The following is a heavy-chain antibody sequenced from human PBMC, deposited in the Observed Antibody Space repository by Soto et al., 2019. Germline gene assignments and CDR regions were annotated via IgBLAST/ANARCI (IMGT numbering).Heavy chain of an antibody. J-gene: IGHJ5*02. CDR3: ARGLDHYNSGSQFDP. CDR1: GYTFTSVD. D-gene: IGHD3-10*01. V-gene: IGHV1-8*01. Sequence: ASVKVSCKASGYTFTSVDINWVRQATGQGLEWLGWMNPNSGNTGYAQKFQGRVTMTRKTSISTAYMELSSLRSEDTAVYYCARGLDHYNSGSQFDPWGQGTLVTVSS. CDR2: MNPNSGNT.